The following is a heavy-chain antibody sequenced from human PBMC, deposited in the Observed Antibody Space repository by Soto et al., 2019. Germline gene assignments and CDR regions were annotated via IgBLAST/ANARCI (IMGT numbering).Heavy chain of an antibody. Sequence: PSETLSLTCTVSGGSISSYYWSWIRQPPGKGLEWIGYIYYGGTTNYNPSLKSRVTITLETSKNQFSLKLSSVTAADTAVYYCAREVGIGASGMDVWGQGITGTVFS. J-gene: IGHJ6*02. CDR1: GGSISSYY. V-gene: IGHV4-59*01. CDR2: IYYGGTT. CDR3: AREVGIGASGMDV. D-gene: IGHD2-21*01.